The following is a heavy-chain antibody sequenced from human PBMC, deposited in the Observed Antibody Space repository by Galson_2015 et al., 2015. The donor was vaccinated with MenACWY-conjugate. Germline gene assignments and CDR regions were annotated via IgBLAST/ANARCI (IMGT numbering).Heavy chain of an antibody. CDR3: ARDISMVRGIMGL. D-gene: IGHD3-10*01. V-gene: IGHV4-59*01. Sequence: SLTCTVSGGSISTYYWNWIRQSPTKGLEWIGYVYYSGSTNHNSSLKSRVTISVDTSKNQFSLKLTSVTAADTAVYYCARDISMVRGIMGLWGQGTLVTVSS. J-gene: IGHJ4*02. CDR2: VYYSGST. CDR1: GGSISTYY.